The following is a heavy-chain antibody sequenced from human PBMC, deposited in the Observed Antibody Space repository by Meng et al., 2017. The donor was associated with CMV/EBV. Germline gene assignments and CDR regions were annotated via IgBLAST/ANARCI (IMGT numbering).Heavy chain of an antibody. J-gene: IGHJ4*02. Sequence: ASVKVSCKASGYTFTSYGISWVRQAPGQGLEWMGWINPNSGGTNYAQKFQGRVTMTRDTSISTAYMELSRLRSDDTAVYYCASRYSSSSGRFYWGQGTLVTVSS. CDR3: ASRYSSSSGRFY. CDR1: GYTFTSYG. CDR2: INPNSGGT. D-gene: IGHD6-6*01. V-gene: IGHV1-2*02.